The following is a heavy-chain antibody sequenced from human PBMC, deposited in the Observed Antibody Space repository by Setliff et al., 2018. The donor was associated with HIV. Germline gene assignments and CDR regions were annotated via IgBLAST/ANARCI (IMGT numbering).Heavy chain of an antibody. J-gene: IGHJ4*02. CDR1: GFTFNDYY. CDR2: INHSGST. CDR3: ARALRGVITTLSYFDY. V-gene: IGHV4-34*01. D-gene: IGHD3-22*01. Sequence: SETLRLSCAASGFTFNDYYMSWIRQPPGKGLEWIGEINHSGSTNYNPSLKSRVTISVDTSKNQFSLKLTSVTAADTAVYYCARALRGVITTLSYFDYWGQGTLVTVSS.